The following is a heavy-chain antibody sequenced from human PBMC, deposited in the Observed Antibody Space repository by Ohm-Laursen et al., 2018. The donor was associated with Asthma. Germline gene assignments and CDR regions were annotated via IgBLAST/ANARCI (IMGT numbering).Heavy chain of an antibody. J-gene: IGHJ6*02. CDR3: ARDGSTGDGRDYYGMDV. CDR2: INPSGGST. Sequence: ASVKVSCKASGYTFTSYYMHWVRQAPGQGLEWMGIINPSGGSTSYAQKFQGRVTMTRDTSTSTVYMELSSLRSEDTAVYYCARDGSTGDGRDYYGMDVWGQGTTVTASS. CDR1: GYTFTSYY. D-gene: IGHD2-2*01. V-gene: IGHV1-46*01.